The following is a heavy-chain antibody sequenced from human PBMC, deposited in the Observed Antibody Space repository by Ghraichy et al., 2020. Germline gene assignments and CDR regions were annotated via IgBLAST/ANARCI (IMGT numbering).Heavy chain of an antibody. D-gene: IGHD3-10*01. CDR2: ISYTGNT. Sequence: SQTISLTCTVSGGSVTNSSHCWGWVRQAPGRGLEWIATISYTGNTYYNPSLKSRVSISVDTSQNQFSLTVSSVAAADTAIYYCARHVRVRGGVPKFFFDFWGRGTPVTVSS. J-gene: IGHJ4*01. CDR3: ARHVRVRGGVPKFFFDF. V-gene: IGHV4-39*07. CDR1: GGSVTNSSHC.